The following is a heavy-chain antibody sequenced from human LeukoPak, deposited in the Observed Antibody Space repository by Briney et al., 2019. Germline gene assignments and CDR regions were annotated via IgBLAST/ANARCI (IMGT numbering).Heavy chain of an antibody. D-gene: IGHD2-2*01. CDR2: ISYEGSNK. CDR1: GFTFSSYG. Sequence: EAGGSLTLSCAASGFTFSSYGMRWVRQAPGKGLEWVAVISYEGSNKNYADSVKGRLTIPRDNSKSALYLQMNRLRAEDTSVYYCAKDHCSSTSCYIFDYWGQGTLVTVSS. CDR3: AKDHCSSTSCYIFDY. J-gene: IGHJ4*02. V-gene: IGHV3-30*18.